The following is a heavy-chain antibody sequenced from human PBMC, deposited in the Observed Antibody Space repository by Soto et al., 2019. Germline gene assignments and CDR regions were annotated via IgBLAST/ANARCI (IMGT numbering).Heavy chain of an antibody. CDR3: ARLTISRYFFDY. CDR1: GFSLSTSGMS. V-gene: IGHV2-70*11. J-gene: IGHJ4*02. Sequence: SGPTLVNPTQTLTLTCTFSGFSLSTSGMSVTWIRQPPGKALEWLARIDWDDDKYYSTSLKTRLIISKDTSRNQVVLTMTNMDPVDTATYYCARLTISRYFFDYWGQGSRVTVSS. D-gene: IGHD3-10*01. CDR2: IDWDDDK.